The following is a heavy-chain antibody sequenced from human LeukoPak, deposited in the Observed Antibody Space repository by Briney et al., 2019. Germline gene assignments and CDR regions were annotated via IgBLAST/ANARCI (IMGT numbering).Heavy chain of an antibody. J-gene: IGHJ3*02. V-gene: IGHV3-23*01. Sequence: PGGSLRLSCAASGFTFSSYAMSWVRQAPGKGLEWVSAISGSGGSTYYADSVKGRFTISRDNSKNTLYLQMNSLRAEDTAVYYCAKDPEYYDSSGDVVFDIWGQGTMVTVS. CDR1: GFTFSSYA. CDR2: ISGSGGST. D-gene: IGHD3-22*01. CDR3: AKDPEYYDSSGDVVFDI.